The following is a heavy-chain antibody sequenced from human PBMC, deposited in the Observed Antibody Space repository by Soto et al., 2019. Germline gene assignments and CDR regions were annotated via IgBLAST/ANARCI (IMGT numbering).Heavy chain of an antibody. J-gene: IGHJ3*02. V-gene: IGHV3-15*01. CDR2: IKSKTDGGTT. CDR3: TTDRPLNDAFDI. Sequence: GGSLRLSCAASGFTFSNAWMSWVRQAPGKGLEWVGRIKSKTDGGTTDYAEPVKGRFTISRDDSKNTLYLQMNSLKTEDTAVYYCTTDRPLNDAFDIWGQGTMVTVSS. CDR1: GFTFSNAW.